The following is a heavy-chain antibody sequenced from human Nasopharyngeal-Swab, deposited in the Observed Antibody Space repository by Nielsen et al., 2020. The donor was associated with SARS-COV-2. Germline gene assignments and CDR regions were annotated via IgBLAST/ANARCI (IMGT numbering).Heavy chain of an antibody. D-gene: IGHD6-19*01. V-gene: IGHV3-9*01. CDR1: GFTFDDYA. J-gene: IGHJ4*02. CDR3: AKDIMPVAGPVDY. Sequence: SLKISCAASGFTFDDYAMHWVRQAPGKGLEWVSGISWNSGSIGCADSVKGRFTISRDNAKNSLYLQMNSLRAEDTALYYCAKDIMPVAGPVDYWGQGTLVTVSS. CDR2: ISWNSGSI.